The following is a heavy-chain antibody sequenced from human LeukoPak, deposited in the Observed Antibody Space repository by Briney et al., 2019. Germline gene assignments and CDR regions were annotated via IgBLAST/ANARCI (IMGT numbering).Heavy chain of an antibody. CDR3: AKDNDYGDYMSFDY. CDR2: ISSSSSSYSYT. CDR1: GFTFSSYS. V-gene: IGHV3-21*04. Sequence: GSLRLSCAASGFTFSSYSMHWVRQAPGKGLEWVSSISSSSSSYSYTYYADSVKGRFTISRDNSKNTLYLQMNSLRAEDTAVYYCAKDNDYGDYMSFDYWGQGTLVTVSS. J-gene: IGHJ4*02. D-gene: IGHD4-17*01.